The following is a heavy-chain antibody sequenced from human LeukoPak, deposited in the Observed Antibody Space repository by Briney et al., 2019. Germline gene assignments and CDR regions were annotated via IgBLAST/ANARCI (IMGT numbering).Heavy chain of an antibody. CDR2: IYYSGST. D-gene: IGHD5-18*01. J-gene: IGHJ6*03. V-gene: IGHV4-59*01. Sequence: ETLSLTCTVSGGSISSYYWSWIRQPPGKGLEWIGFIYYSGSTNYNPSLKSQVTISVDTSKNQFSLKLSSVTAADTAVYYCARTTEGGYTYDYFYYYYMDVWGKGTTVTISS. CDR1: GGSISSYY. CDR3: ARTTEGGYTYDYFYYYYMDV.